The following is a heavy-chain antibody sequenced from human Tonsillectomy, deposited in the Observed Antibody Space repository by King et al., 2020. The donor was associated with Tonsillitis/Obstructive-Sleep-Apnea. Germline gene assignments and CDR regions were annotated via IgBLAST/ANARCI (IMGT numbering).Heavy chain of an antibody. Sequence: QLQESGPGLVKPSETLSLTCTVSGGSISSYYWSWIRQPPGKGLEWIGYIYYSGSTNYNPSLKSRVTISVDTSKNQFSLKLSSVTAADTAVYYCARAPSQAENYSSFYYYYMAVWGEGTTVTVSS. CDR3: ARAPSQAENYSSFYYYYMAV. D-gene: IGHD6-19*01. J-gene: IGHJ6*03. V-gene: IGHV4-59*01. CDR2: IYYSGST. CDR1: GGSISSYY.